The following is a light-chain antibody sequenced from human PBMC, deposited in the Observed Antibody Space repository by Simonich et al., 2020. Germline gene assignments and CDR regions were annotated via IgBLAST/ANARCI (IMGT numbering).Light chain of an antibody. Sequence: DIVMTQSPDSLAVSLGERATINCKSSQSVLYSSNNKNYIAWYQQQPGQPPKLLIYWASTRESGVPDRFSGSGSGTDFTLTISSLQPEDFATYYCQQSYSTPYTFGQGTKLEIK. J-gene: IGKJ2*01. CDR2: WAS. CDR3: QQSYSTPYT. V-gene: IGKV4-1*01. CDR1: QSVLYSSNNKNY.